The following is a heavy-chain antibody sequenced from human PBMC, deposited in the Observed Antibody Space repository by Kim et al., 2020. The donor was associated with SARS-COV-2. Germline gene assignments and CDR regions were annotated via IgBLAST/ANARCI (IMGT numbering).Heavy chain of an antibody. J-gene: IGHJ4*02. CDR3: AKEGRGYSGYDLDY. Sequence: GGSLRLSCAASGFTFSSYGMHWVRQAPGKGLEWVAVISYDGSNKYYADSVKGRFTISRDNSKNTLYLQMNSLRAEDTAVYYCAKEGRGYSGYDLDYWGQGTLVTVSS. V-gene: IGHV3-30*18. D-gene: IGHD5-12*01. CDR2: ISYDGSNK. CDR1: GFTFSSYG.